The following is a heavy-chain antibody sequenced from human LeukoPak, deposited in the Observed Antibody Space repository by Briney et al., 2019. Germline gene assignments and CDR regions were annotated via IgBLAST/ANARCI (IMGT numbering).Heavy chain of an antibody. CDR2: INHSGST. D-gene: IGHD6-13*01. CDR3: AREADSWSSSFDY. Sequence: SETLSLTCAIYGGSFGTNYWGWIRQPPGKGLEWIGEINHSGSTNYNPSLKSRVTISLDTSKNQFSLKLRSVTAADTAVYYCAREADSWSSSFDYWGQGALVTVSS. V-gene: IGHV4-34*01. J-gene: IGHJ4*02. CDR1: GGSFGTNY.